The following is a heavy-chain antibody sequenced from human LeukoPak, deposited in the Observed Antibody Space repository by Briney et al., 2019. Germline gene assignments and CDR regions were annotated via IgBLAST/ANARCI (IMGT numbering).Heavy chain of an antibody. CDR1: GYSFSSYW. D-gene: IGHD2-2*01. CDR3: ANQYCGGTNCYETFDI. Sequence: GESLKISCKGSGYSFSSYWIAWVRQMPGKGLEWMGIIYPGNSRTRYTPSFQGQVTISADTSISTACLQWSSLKASDTAIYYCANQYCGGTNCYETFDIWGQGTMVTVSS. CDR2: IYPGNSRT. V-gene: IGHV5-51*01. J-gene: IGHJ3*02.